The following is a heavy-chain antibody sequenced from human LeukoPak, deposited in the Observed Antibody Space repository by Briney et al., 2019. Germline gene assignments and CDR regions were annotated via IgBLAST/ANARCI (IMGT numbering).Heavy chain of an antibody. D-gene: IGHD2-15*01. J-gene: IGHJ3*02. CDR1: GYTFTGYY. CDR3: ATGRPAFDI. CDR2: MNPNSGNT. V-gene: IGHV1-8*03. Sequence: ASVKVSCKASGYTFTGYYMHWVRQAPGQGLEWMGWMNPNSGNTGYAQKFQGRVTITRNTSISTAYMELSSLRSEDTAVYYCATGRPAFDIWGKGKMVTVSS.